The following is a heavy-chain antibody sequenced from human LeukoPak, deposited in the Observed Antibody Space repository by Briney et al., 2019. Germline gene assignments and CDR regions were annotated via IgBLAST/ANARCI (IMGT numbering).Heavy chain of an antibody. D-gene: IGHD1-1*01. V-gene: IGHV4-39*07. CDR2: IYHTEIT. Sequence: KPSETLSLTCTVSSGSISSSSYYWGWIRQPPGKGLEWIGNIYHTEITFYNPSLKSRVTISVDTSKNQFSLRLSSLTAADTALYYCARTGRNAANDYWGQGTLVTVSS. J-gene: IGHJ4*02. CDR1: SGSISSSSYY. CDR3: ARTGRNAANDY.